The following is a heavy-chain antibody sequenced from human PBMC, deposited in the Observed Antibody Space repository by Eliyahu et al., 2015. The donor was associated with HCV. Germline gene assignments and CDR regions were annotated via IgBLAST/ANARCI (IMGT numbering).Heavy chain of an antibody. J-gene: IGHJ5*02. CDR1: GGSITTYY. V-gene: IGHV4-59*01. CDR3: ASGGGGIAVAGTGGWFDP. D-gene: IGHD6-19*01. CDR2: IHYSGST. Sequence: QVQLQESGPGLVKPSETLSLTCTVXGGSITTYYWSWIRQPPGKGLEWIGYIHYSGSTNSNPSLKSRVTISLDTSKNQFSLNLTSVTAADTAVYYCASGGGGIAVAGTGGWFDPWGQGTLVTVSS.